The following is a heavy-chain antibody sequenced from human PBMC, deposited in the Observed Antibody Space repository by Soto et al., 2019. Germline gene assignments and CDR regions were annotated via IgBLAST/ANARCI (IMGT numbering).Heavy chain of an antibody. J-gene: IGHJ4*02. V-gene: IGHV3-30-3*01. CDR2: ISYYGSNK. CDR3: ARDGGPVAMATIIGY. CDR1: GFTFSSYA. D-gene: IGHD5-12*01. Sequence: QVQLVESGGGVVQPGRSLRLSCAASGFTFSSYAMHWVRQAPGKGLEWVAVISYYGSNKYYADSVKGRFTISRDNSKNTLYLQMNSVRAEDTAVYYCARDGGPVAMATIIGYWGQGTLVTVSS.